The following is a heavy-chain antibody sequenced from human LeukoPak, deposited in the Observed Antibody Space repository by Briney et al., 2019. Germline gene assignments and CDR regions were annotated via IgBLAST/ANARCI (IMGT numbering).Heavy chain of an antibody. CDR3: AREYCSSTSCYGVRANYYYGMDV. CDR2: ISYDGSNK. J-gene: IGHJ6*02. Sequence: GGSLRLSCAASGFTFSSYAMHWVRQAPGKGLEWVAVISYDGSNKYYADSVKGRFTISRDNSKNTLYLQMNSLRAEDTAVYYCAREYCSSTSCYGVRANYYYGMDVWGQGTTVTVSS. CDR1: GFTFSSYA. V-gene: IGHV3-30-3*01. D-gene: IGHD2-2*01.